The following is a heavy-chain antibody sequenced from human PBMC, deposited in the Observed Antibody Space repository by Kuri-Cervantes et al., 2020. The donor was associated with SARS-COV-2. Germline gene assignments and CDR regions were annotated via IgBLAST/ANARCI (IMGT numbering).Heavy chain of an antibody. D-gene: IGHD3-22*01. Sequence: GESLKISCEASGFTVSRKYINWVRQAPGKGLEWVSVIYSGGTTYYADSVKGRFSISRDNSKNTVYLQLNSLRAEDTAVYYCATHYYDSSGYYYSYGMDVWGQGTTVTVSS. CDR2: IYSGGTT. CDR1: GFTVSRKY. CDR3: ATHYYDSSGYYYSYGMDV. J-gene: IGHJ6*02. V-gene: IGHV3-53*01.